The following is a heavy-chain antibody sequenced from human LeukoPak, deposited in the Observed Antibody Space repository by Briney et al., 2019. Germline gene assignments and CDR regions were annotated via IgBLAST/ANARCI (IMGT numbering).Heavy chain of an antibody. CDR1: GGSISSGSYY. Sequence: SQTLSLSCTVSGGSISSGSYYWSWIRQPAGKGLEWIGRIYTSGSTNYNPSLKSRVTISVDTSKNQFSLKLSSVTAADTAVYYCGRESSGWYYYGMDVWGQGTTVTVSS. CDR3: GRESSGWYYYGMDV. D-gene: IGHD6-19*01. V-gene: IGHV4-61*02. J-gene: IGHJ6*02. CDR2: IYTSGST.